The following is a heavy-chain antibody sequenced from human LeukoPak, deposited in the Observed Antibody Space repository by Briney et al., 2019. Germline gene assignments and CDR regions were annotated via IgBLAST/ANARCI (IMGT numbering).Heavy chain of an antibody. J-gene: IGHJ4*02. Sequence: GGSLRLSCAASGFSFSSYWMSWVRQAPGKGLEWVANIKPGGSEKYYVDSVKGRFTISRDNAKNSLYLQMNSLRVEDTAVYYCARDRRYIAAAGSDYWGQGTLVTVSS. CDR3: ARDRRYIAAAGSDY. CDR2: IKPGGSEK. D-gene: IGHD6-13*01. V-gene: IGHV3-7*01. CDR1: GFSFSSYW.